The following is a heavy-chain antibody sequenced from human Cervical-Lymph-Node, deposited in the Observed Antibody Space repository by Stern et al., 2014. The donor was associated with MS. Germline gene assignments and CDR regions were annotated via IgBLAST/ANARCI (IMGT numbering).Heavy chain of an antibody. CDR2: ISSSSIYI. Sequence: QLVQSGGGLVKPGGSLRLSCAASGFTFSAYFMNWVRQAPGKGLEWVSSISSSSIYIYYADSVRGRFTISRDNGKNSLYLQVNSLRVEDTAVYYCARGSAESRVDYWGQGTLVTVSS. J-gene: IGHJ4*02. CDR1: GFTFSAYF. V-gene: IGHV3-21*01. CDR3: ARGSAESRVDY.